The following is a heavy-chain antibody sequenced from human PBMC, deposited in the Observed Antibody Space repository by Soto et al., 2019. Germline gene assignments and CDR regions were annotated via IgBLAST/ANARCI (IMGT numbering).Heavy chain of an antibody. CDR1: GGSVSSGSYY. D-gene: IGHD2-15*01. CDR2: IYYSGST. J-gene: IGHJ6*02. Sequence: SETLSLTCTVSGGSVSSGSYYWSWIRQPPGKGLEWIGYIYYSGSTNYNPSLKSRVTISVDTSKNQFSLKLSSVTAADTAVYYCARDFFIVVSPYHYGMAFWGQGSTVPVSS. CDR3: ARDFFIVVSPYHYGMAF. V-gene: IGHV4-61*01.